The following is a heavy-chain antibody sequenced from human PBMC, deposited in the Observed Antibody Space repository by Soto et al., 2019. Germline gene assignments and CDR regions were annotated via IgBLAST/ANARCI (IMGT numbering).Heavy chain of an antibody. CDR1: GFTFSDYY. CDR2: ISSSGSTI. V-gene: IGHV3-11*01. CDR3: AASLGYCSSTSCPYYYYYMDV. D-gene: IGHD2-2*01. Sequence: ESGGGLVKPGGSLRLSCAASGFTFSDYYMSWIRQAPGKGLEWVSYISSSGSTIYYADSVKGRFTISRDNAKNSLYLQMNSLRAEDTAVYYCAASLGYCSSTSCPYYYYYMDVWGKGTTVTVSS. J-gene: IGHJ6*03.